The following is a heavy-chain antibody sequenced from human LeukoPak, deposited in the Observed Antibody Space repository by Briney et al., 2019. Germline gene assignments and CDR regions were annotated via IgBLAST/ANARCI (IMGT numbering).Heavy chain of an antibody. CDR2: IYSDGST. Sequence: PGGSLRLSCAASGFTVSNNYMSWVRQAPGKGPEYVSVIYSDGSTYYADSVKGRFTISRDNSKNTLYLQMNSLRAGDTAVYYCARWGYTSGWYYFDSWGQGTLVTVSS. J-gene: IGHJ4*02. V-gene: IGHV3-53*01. D-gene: IGHD6-19*01. CDR1: GFTVSNNY. CDR3: ARWGYTSGWYYFDS.